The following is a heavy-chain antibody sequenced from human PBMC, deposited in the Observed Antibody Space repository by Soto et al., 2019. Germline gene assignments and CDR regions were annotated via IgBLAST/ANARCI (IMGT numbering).Heavy chain of an antibody. CDR2: MSAYNGNT. J-gene: IGHJ5*02. D-gene: IGHD3-10*01. CDR1: GYTLTSYG. V-gene: IGHV1-18*01. Sequence: QVQLVQSGAEVKKPGASVKVSCKASGYTLTSYGISRLRQAPGQGLGWMRWMSAYNGNTNYAQKLQGRDTMTTDTATGTACMELRSLRSDDTAVYHCARDYEFGELFDPWGQGTLVTVSS. CDR3: ARDYEFGELFDP.